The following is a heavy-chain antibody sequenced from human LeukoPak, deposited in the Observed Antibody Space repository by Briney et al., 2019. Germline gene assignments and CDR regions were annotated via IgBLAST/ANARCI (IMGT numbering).Heavy chain of an antibody. V-gene: IGHV4-34*01. CDR3: ATPGGRDGYKTFFGY. J-gene: IGHJ4*02. CDR1: GGSFSGYY. D-gene: IGHD5-24*01. Sequence: SETLSLTCAVYGGSFSGYYWSWIRQPPGKGLEWIGEINLSGSTNYNPSLKSRVTISVDTSKNQFSLKLSSVTAADTAVYYCATPGGRDGYKTFFGYWGQGTLVTVSS. CDR2: INLSGST.